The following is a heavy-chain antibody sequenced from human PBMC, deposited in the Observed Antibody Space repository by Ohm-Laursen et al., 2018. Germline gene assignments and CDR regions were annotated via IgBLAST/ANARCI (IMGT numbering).Heavy chain of an antibody. D-gene: IGHD2-21*02. CDR1: GFTFSIKW. Sequence: SLRLSCTASGFTFSIKWMSWVRQAPGKGPEWLANIKPDGTEQYYVDSVKGRFTISRDNAKNAVYLQMDSLRLEDTAVYYCAHDERAGVTSSSWGQGTLVTVSS. J-gene: IGHJ4*02. V-gene: IGHV3-7*01. CDR2: IKPDGTEQ. CDR3: AHDERAGVTSSS.